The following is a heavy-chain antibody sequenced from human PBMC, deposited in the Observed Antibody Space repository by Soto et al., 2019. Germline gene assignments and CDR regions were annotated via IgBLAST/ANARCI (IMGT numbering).Heavy chain of an antibody. CDR2: YHSGGST. J-gene: IGHJ6*02. CDR3: VRSRQMESGNDYGLDV. Sequence: QVQLQESGSGLVKPSQSLSLTCTVSGVSLNTADTWWSWIRQSPGKGLEFIGYYHSGGSTYYAPSFSSRVIISADTSNSQFSLKLSSVTVADTAVYFCVRSRQMESGNDYGLDVWGQGTTVTVSS. D-gene: IGHD1-1*01. V-gene: IGHV4-30-4*01. CDR1: GVSLNTADTW.